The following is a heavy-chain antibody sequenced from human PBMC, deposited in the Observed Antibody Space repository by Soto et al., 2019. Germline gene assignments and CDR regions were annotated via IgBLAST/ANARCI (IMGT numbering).Heavy chain of an antibody. Sequence: EVQLVESGGGLVKPGGSLRLSCAASGFTFSNAWMSWVRQAPGKGLEWVGGIKSKTDGGTTDYAAPVKGRFTISRDDSKNTLYLQMNSLKTEDTAVYYCTTGNLDYGDYYYYYYMDVWGKGTTVTVSS. J-gene: IGHJ6*03. CDR3: TTGNLDYGDYYYYYYMDV. CDR2: IKSKTDGGTT. D-gene: IGHD4-17*01. CDR1: GFTFSNAW. V-gene: IGHV3-15*01.